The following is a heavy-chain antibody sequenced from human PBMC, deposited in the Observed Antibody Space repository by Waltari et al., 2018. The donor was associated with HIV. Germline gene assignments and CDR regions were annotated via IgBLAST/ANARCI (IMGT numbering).Heavy chain of an antibody. V-gene: IGHV3-7*01. CDR1: GFTFSNFL. J-gene: IGHJ6*02. CDR3: VRAQEVVRGYYYGMDV. D-gene: IGHD2-15*01. CDR2: IKYDGTWR. Sequence: EVKLVDSGGGLVQPGGSLRLSCAASGFTFSNFLMGWVRQAPGEGLEWVSNIKYDGTWRYYVDYVKGRFTISRDNAKMSLKLQMNSLRAEGTAVYYCVRAQEVVRGYYYGMDVWGLGTTVTVPS.